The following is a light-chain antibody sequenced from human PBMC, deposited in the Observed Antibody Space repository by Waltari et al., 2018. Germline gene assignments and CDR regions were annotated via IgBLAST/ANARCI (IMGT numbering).Light chain of an antibody. CDR3: QQDYTTPYT. CDR1: QPILHTSNNEIS. Sequence: DVVMTQSPDSLTVFLGERATINCKSSQPILHTSNNEISLTWYQQKPGQPPRLIIYWSSSRAAVVPSRFSGSGSGADFPLTISSLQADDVAVYYCQQDYTTPYTFGQGTKLEIK. CDR2: WSS. V-gene: IGKV4-1*01. J-gene: IGKJ2*01.